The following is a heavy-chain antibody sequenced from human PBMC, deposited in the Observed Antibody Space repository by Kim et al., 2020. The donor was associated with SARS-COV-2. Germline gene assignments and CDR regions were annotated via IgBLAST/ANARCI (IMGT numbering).Heavy chain of an antibody. Sequence: GGSLRLSCAASGFTFSSYWMHWVRQAPGKGLVWVSRINSDGSSTSYADSVKGRFTISRDNAKNTLYLQMNSLRAEDTAVYYCARERYCSSTSCYPYGGRGGAFDIWGQGTMVTVSS. CDR1: GFTFSSYW. CDR3: ARERYCSSTSCYPYGGRGGAFDI. J-gene: IGHJ3*02. D-gene: IGHD2-2*01. V-gene: IGHV3-74*01. CDR2: INSDGSST.